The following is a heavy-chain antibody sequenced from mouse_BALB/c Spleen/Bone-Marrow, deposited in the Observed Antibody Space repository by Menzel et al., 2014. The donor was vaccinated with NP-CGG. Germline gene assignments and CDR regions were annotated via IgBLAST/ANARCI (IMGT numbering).Heavy chain of an antibody. D-gene: IGHD2-14*01. CDR3: ASRGEVRGHYYAMTT. V-gene: IGHV1-77*01. CDR1: GYTFTDYV. J-gene: IGHJ4*01. Sequence: VQLVESGPELVKPGASVKMSCKASGYTFTDYVISWVKQRTGQGLEWIGEIYPGSGSTYYNEKFKGKATLTADKSSNTAYMQLSSLTSEDSAVYFCASRGEVRGHYYAMTTGVKEPQSPSPQ. CDR2: IYPGSGST.